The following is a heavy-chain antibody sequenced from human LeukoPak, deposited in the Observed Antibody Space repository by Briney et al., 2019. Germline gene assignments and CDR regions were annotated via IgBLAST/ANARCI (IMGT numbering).Heavy chain of an antibody. CDR2: IRYDGSNK. V-gene: IGHV3-30*02. CDR3: ARSMTTVTTGAFDI. Sequence: GGSLRLSCAASGFTFSSYGMHWVRQAPGKGLEWVAFIRYDGSNKYYADSVKGRFTISRDNSKNTLYLQMNSLRAEDTALYYCARSMTTVTTGAFDIWGQGTMVTVSS. CDR1: GFTFSSYG. D-gene: IGHD4-17*01. J-gene: IGHJ3*02.